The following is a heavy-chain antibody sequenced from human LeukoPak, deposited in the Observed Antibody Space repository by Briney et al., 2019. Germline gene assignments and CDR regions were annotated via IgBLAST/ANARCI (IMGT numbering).Heavy chain of an antibody. CDR1: GFTFSSYW. D-gene: IGHD3-10*01. V-gene: IGHV3-7*01. CDR3: ARVYLLSLELLWFGETPPI. J-gene: IGHJ3*02. CDR2: IKQDGSEK. Sequence: PGGSLRLSCAASGFTFSSYWMSWVRQAPGKGLEWVANIKQDGSEKYYVDSVKGRFTISRDNAKNSLYLQMNSLRAEDTAVYYCARVYLLSLELLWFGETPPIWGQGTMVTVSS.